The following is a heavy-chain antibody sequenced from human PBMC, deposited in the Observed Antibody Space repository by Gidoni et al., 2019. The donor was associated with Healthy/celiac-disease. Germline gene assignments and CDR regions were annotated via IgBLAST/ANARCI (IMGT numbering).Heavy chain of an antibody. V-gene: IGHV1-3*01. CDR2: INAGNGNT. Sequence: QVQLVQSGAEVKKPGASVKVSCKASGYTFTSYAMHWVRQAPGQRLEWMGWINAGNGNTKYAQKVQGRVTITRDTSASTAYMELSSLRSEDTAVYYCAREVGYCSGGSCYAKRKNWFDPWGQGTLVTVSS. J-gene: IGHJ5*02. D-gene: IGHD2-15*01. CDR1: GYTFTSYA. CDR3: AREVGYCSGGSCYAKRKNWFDP.